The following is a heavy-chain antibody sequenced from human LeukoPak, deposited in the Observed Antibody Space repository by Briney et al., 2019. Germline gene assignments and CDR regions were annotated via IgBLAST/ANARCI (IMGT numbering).Heavy chain of an antibody. V-gene: IGHV3-7*03. J-gene: IGHJ4*02. D-gene: IGHD2-15*01. CDR1: GLTFSSYW. Sequence: PGGSLRLSCAASGLTFSSYWMSWVRQAPGKGLEWVANIKQDGSEKYYVDSVKGRFTISRDNAKSSLYLQMNSLRAEDTAVYYCAREMVAEGGFDYWGQGTLVTVSS. CDR2: IKQDGSEK. CDR3: AREMVAEGGFDY.